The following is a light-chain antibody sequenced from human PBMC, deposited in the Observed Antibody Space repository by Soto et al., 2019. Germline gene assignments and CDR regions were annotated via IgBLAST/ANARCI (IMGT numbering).Light chain of an antibody. J-gene: IGKJ5*01. CDR3: QQSYITPPIT. V-gene: IGKV1-39*01. CDR1: QTLKY. CDR2: AAS. Sequence: DIQMTQSPSSLSASVGDRVTITCRASQTLKYLNWYQQKPGKAPKLLIYAASSLQSGVPSRFSGSGSETDFTLTINNLQPEDFATYYRQQSYITPPITFGQGTRLEIK.